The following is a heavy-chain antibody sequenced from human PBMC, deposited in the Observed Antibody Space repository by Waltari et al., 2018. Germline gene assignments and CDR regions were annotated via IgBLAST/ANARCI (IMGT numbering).Heavy chain of an antibody. CDR2: IHSVGNT. CDR1: GFDVSSSY. D-gene: IGHD4-17*01. J-gene: IGHJ4*02. V-gene: IGHV3-53*01. CDR3: AKDRSYGHSLAN. Sequence: EVQLVESGGGLLQRGGSLRLSCAGSGFDVSSSYMNWVRQAPGKGLEWVSGIHSVGNTYYADSVKGRFTISRDNSKNTLYLQMNSLRAEDTAVYYCAKDRSYGHSLANWGQGTLVTVSS.